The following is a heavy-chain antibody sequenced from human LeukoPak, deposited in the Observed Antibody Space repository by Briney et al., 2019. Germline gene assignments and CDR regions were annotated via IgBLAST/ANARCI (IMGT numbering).Heavy chain of an antibody. CDR3: ARGGSSIAARRLNFDY. CDR1: GDSVSSNSAA. J-gene: IGHJ4*02. D-gene: IGHD6-6*01. Sequence: SQTLSLTCAISGDSVSSNSAAWNWIRQSPSRGLEWLGRTYYRSKWYNDYAVSVKSRITINPDTSKNQFSLQLNSVTPEDTAVHYCARGGSSIAARRLNFDYWGQGTLVTVSS. V-gene: IGHV6-1*01. CDR2: TYYRSKWYN.